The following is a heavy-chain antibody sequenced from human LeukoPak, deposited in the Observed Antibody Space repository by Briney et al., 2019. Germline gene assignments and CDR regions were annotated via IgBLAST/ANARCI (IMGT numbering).Heavy chain of an antibody. CDR3: ATVRPKARSGSYFHYYDYMDV. V-gene: IGHV1-24*01. Sequence: GASVKVSCKVSGDILTDLSMHWVRQAPGKGLEWMGGFDPGDGETIYAQRFQGRVTMTEDTSTDTAYMYLSSLRSEDTAVYYCATVRPKARSGSYFHYYDYMDVWGQGTTVTVSS. J-gene: IGHJ6*03. CDR2: FDPGDGET. CDR1: GDILTDLS. D-gene: IGHD1-26*01.